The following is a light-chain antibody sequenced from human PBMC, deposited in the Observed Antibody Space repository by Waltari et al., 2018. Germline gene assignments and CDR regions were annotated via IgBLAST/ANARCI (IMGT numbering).Light chain of an antibody. CDR3: QSYYNRSLV. V-gene: IGLV6-57*02. J-gene: IGLJ2*01. CDR1: SGRIATHY. Sequence: FMLTPPHSVSESPGKTVTISCTARSGRIATHYVHWYQQRPGSAPTTVIYDDRQRPSGVPDRFSGSIDDFSNSASLTISELQTEDEADYYCQSYYNRSLVFGGGTRLTVL. CDR2: DDR.